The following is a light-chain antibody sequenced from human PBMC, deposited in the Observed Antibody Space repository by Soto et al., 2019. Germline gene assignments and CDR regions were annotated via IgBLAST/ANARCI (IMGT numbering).Light chain of an antibody. J-gene: IGKJ2*01. V-gene: IGKV1-17*01. CDR2: AAS. Sequence: DIQMTQSPSSLSASVGDRVTITCRASQGIRNDLGWFQQKPGKAPKRLMYAASSLQSGVPSRIXXXGSGTXXXXXXXXXQPEDFATYXXXQYKTYPPTFGQGTKLEIK. CDR3: XQYKTYPPT. CDR1: QGIRND.